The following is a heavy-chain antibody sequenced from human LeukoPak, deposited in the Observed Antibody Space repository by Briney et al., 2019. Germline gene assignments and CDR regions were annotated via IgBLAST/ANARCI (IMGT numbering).Heavy chain of an antibody. D-gene: IGHD3-9*01. CDR2: IYHSGST. CDR3: ARLRVGYDILTGYYMAYFDY. Sequence: PSETLSLTCTVSGGSINSGSYYWSWIRQPPGKGLEWIGEIYHSGSTNYNPSLKSRVTISVDTSKNQFSLKLSSVTAADTAVYYCARLRVGYDILTGYYMAYFDYWGQGTLVTVSS. J-gene: IGHJ4*02. CDR1: GGSINSGSYY. V-gene: IGHV4-39*07.